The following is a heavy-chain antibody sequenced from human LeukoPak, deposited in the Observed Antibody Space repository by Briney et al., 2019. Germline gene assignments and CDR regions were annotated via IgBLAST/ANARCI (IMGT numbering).Heavy chain of an antibody. CDR3: ARDQFTVAGTYYFDY. J-gene: IGHJ4*02. Sequence: ASVKVSCKASGYTFTSYYMHWVRQAPGQGLEWMGIINPSGGSTSYAQKFQGRVTMTRDTSTSTVYMELSSLRSEDTAVYYCARDQFTVAGTYYFDYWGLGTLVTVSS. D-gene: IGHD6-19*01. CDR2: INPSGGST. V-gene: IGHV1-46*01. CDR1: GYTFTSYY.